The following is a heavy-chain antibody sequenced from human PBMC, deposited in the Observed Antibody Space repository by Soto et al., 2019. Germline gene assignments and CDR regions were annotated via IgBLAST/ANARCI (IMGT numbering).Heavy chain of an antibody. CDR1: GGSFSGYY. Sequence: QVQLQQWGAGLLKPSETLSLTCAVYGGSFSGYYWSWIRQPPGKGLEWIGEINHSGSTNYNPSLKSRVTISVDTSKNQFSLKLSSVTAADTAVCYCARASPGGVVVLSYWGQGTLVTVSS. J-gene: IGHJ4*02. CDR3: ARASPGGVVVLSY. V-gene: IGHV4-34*01. CDR2: INHSGST. D-gene: IGHD2-15*01.